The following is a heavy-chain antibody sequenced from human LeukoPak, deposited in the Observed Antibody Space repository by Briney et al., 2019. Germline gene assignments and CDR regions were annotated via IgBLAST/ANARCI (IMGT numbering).Heavy chain of an antibody. Sequence: GRSLRLSCAASGFTFDDYAMHWVRQAPGKGLEWVSAISGSGGSTYYADSVKGRFTISRDNSKNTLYLQMNRLRDEDTALFYCAKEVKDTGYYHLDNWGQGTLVTVSS. CDR1: GFTFDDYA. J-gene: IGHJ4*02. CDR3: AKEVKDTGYYHLDN. D-gene: IGHD3-3*01. V-gene: IGHV3-23*01. CDR2: ISGSGGST.